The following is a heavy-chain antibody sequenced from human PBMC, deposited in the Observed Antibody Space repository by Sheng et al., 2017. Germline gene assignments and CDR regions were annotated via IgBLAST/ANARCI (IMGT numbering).Heavy chain of an antibody. J-gene: IGHJ4*02. CDR2: MSYDGRYV. CDR3: ATDEDYQMPGDH. V-gene: IGHV3-30*04. CDR1: GFTFSTYA. D-gene: IGHD4-17*01. Sequence: VQLVDSGGGLVQPGGSLRLSCEASGFTFSTYAMHWVRQAPGKGLEWVAIMSYDGRYVFYAGSVKGRFTISRDNSKNTLYLEMNSLRAEDTAMYYCATDEDYQMPGDHWGQGTLVTVSS.